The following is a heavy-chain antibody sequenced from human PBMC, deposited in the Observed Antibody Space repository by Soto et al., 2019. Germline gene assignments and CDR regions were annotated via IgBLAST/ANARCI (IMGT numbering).Heavy chain of an antibody. J-gene: IGHJ4*02. CDR1: GFTFSSYA. CDR3: AKDIDFIAVAGPNFDY. Sequence: GGSLRLSCAASGFTFSSYAMSCVRQAQGKGLEWVSAISGSGGSTYYADSVKGRITISRDNSKDTLYVQMNSLRAEDTAVFYCAKDIDFIAVAGPNFDYWGQGTLVTVSS. CDR2: ISGSGGST. D-gene: IGHD6-19*01. V-gene: IGHV3-23*01.